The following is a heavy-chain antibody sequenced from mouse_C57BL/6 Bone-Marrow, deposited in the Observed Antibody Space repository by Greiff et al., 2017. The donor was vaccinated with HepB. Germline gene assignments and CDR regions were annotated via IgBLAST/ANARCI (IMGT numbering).Heavy chain of an antibody. CDR2: IRSKSNHYAT. CDR1: GFSFNTYA. D-gene: IGHD2-4*01. J-gene: IGHJ1*03. Sequence: EVQLVESGGGLVQPKGSLKLSCAASGFSFNTYAMNWVRQAPGKGLEWVARIRSKSNHYATYYADSAKDRFTISRDDSESMLYLQMNNLKTEDTAMYYCVRHRSLYYDYDEVPYGYFDVWGTGTTVTVSS. V-gene: IGHV10-1*01. CDR3: VRHRSLYYDYDEVPYGYFDV.